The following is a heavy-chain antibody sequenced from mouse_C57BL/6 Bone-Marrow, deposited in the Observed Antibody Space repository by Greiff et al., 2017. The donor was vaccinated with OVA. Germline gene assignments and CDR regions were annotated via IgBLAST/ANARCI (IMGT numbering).Heavy chain of an antibody. D-gene: IGHD1-1*01. Sequence: ESGPGILQPSQTLSLTCSFSGFSLSTFGLGVGWIRQPSGKGLEWLAHIWWDDDKYYNPALKRRLTISKETSKNQVFLKIANVDTADTATYYCARNLITTVVATYWYFDVWGTGTTVTVSS. CDR3: ARNLITTVVATYWYFDV. V-gene: IGHV8-8*01. J-gene: IGHJ1*03. CDR2: IWWDDDK. CDR1: GFSLSTFGLG.